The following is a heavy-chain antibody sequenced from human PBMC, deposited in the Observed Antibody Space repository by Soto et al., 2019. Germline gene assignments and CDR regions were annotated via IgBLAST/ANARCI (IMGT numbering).Heavy chain of an antibody. V-gene: IGHV3-21*01. D-gene: IGHD6-13*01. Sequence: GSLRLSCAAXGFTFRSFTMNWVRQAPGKGLEWVSTISSNSAYIYYTDALRGRFTISRDNAKNSLHLQMNSLRAEDTAVYYCTRDASRDSSARGWFDPWGPGTLVTVSS. CDR1: GFTFRSFT. J-gene: IGHJ5*02. CDR2: ISSNSAYI. CDR3: TRDASRDSSARGWFDP.